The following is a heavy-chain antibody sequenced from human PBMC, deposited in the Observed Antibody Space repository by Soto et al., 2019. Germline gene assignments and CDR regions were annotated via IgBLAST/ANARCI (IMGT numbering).Heavy chain of an antibody. CDR3: ASLIGGGTVSDY. D-gene: IGHD3-16*02. Sequence: EVQLVESGGGLVQPGGSLRLSCAVSGFTFSDHYMDWVRQAPGKGLEWVGRIRNKANSYTTEYAASVKGRFTISRDDSKNSLYLQMNCLKTEDTVVYYCASLIGGGTVSDYWGQGNLVTVPS. J-gene: IGHJ4*02. CDR2: IRNKANSYTT. CDR1: GFTFSDHY. V-gene: IGHV3-72*01.